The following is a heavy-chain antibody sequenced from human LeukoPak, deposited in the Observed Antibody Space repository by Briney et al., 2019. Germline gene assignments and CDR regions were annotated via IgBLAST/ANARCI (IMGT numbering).Heavy chain of an antibody. J-gene: IGHJ5*01. V-gene: IGHV4-4*07. Sequence: PSETLSLTCTVSGDSISGYYWGWIRQPAGKGLEWIGRIYSSESSNNNPSLKSRVTMSVDTSKNQLSLKLSSVTAADTAVYYCARLSGPSWVDTWGHGILVTVSS. CDR3: ARLSGPSWVDT. D-gene: IGHD3-3*02. CDR1: GDSISGYY. CDR2: IYSSESS.